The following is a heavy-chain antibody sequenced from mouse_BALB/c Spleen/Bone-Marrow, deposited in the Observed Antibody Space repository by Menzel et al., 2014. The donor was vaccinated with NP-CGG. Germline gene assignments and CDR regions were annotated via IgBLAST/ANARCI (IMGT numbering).Heavy chain of an antibody. CDR3: TTRGYGYWGYYAMDY. CDR2: IHYSGST. Sequence: EVQVVESGPDLVKPSQSLSLTCTATGYSITSGYSWHWIRQFPGNKLEWMDYIHYSGSTNYNPSLKSRISITRDTSKNQFVLLLRSVTTEDTATYYCTTRGYGYWGYYAMDYWSQGTSVTVSS. V-gene: IGHV3-1*02. D-gene: IGHD2-2*01. CDR1: GYSITSGYS. J-gene: IGHJ4*01.